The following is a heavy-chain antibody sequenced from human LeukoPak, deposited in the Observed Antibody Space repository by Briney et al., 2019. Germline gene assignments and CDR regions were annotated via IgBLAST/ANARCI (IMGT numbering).Heavy chain of an antibody. Sequence: ASVKVSCKASGYTFTSYGIRWVRQAPGQGLEWMGWISAYNGNTNYAQKLQGRVTMTTDTSTSTAYMELRSLRSDDTAVYYCARDLITTYYDFWSGPPQYYGMDVWGQGTTVTVSS. D-gene: IGHD3-3*01. CDR1: GYTFTSYG. V-gene: IGHV1-18*01. CDR3: ARDLITTYYDFWSGPPQYYGMDV. CDR2: ISAYNGNT. J-gene: IGHJ6*02.